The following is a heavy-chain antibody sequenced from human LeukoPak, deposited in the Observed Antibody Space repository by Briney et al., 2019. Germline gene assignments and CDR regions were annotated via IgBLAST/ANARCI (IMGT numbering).Heavy chain of an antibody. CDR1: GYIFTNYY. V-gene: IGHV1-46*01. Sequence: ASVRVSCKASGYIFTNYYMHWLRQAPGQGLEWMGIIFPSAGSANYAQKFRSRVTMTRDTSTSTVYMELSSLRSEDTAVYYCVREEEGGTFDYWGQGTLVTVSS. J-gene: IGHJ4*02. CDR3: VREEEGGTFDY. D-gene: IGHD3-16*01. CDR2: IFPSAGSA.